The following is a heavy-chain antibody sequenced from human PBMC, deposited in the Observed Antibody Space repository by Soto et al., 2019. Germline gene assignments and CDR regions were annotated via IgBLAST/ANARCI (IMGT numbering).Heavy chain of an antibody. D-gene: IGHD6-13*01. J-gene: IGHJ4*02. Sequence: SVKVSCKASGDTFSIYTISWVRQAPGQGLEWMGRVIPIFDITSYTQRFQGRVTITAEKSTTTVYMELSSLRSEHTAVYYCARDRDNSNWPNFDFWGQGTLVTVSS. CDR2: VIPIFDIT. CDR1: GDTFSIYT. CDR3: ARDRDNSNWPNFDF. V-gene: IGHV1-69*02.